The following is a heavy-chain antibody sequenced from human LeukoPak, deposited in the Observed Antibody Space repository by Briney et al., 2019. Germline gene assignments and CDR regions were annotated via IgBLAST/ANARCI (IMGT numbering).Heavy chain of an antibody. CDR2: ISYDGSNK. D-gene: IGHD2-2*01. J-gene: IGHJ6*02. V-gene: IGHV3-30-3*01. CDR3: ARVRGDIVVVPAGLYGMDV. Sequence: GGSLRLSCAASGFTFSSYAMHWVRQAPGKGLVWVAVISYDGSNKYYADSVKGRFTISRDNSKNTLYLQMNSLRAEDTAVYYCARVRGDIVVVPAGLYGMDVWGQGTTVTVSS. CDR1: GFTFSSYA.